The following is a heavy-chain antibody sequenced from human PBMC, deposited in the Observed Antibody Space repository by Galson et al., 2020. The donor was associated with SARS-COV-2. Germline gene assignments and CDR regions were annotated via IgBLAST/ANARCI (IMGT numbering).Heavy chain of an antibody. CDR2: ISYDGNNK. CDR3: AKETADYDSSNFDF. CDR1: GFTFSNYA. D-gene: IGHD3-22*01. J-gene: IGHJ4*02. V-gene: IGHV3-30*18. Sequence: GESLKISCVASGFTFSNYAMHWVRQAPGKGLEWVAIISYDGNNKYADSVKGRFTISRDNPKSTLYLQMNSLRPEDTAVYYCAKETADYDSSNFDFWGQGTLVTVSS.